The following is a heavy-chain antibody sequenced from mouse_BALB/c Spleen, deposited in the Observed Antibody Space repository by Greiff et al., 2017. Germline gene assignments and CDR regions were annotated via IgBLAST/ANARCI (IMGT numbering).Heavy chain of an antibody. D-gene: IGHD2-1*01. J-gene: IGHJ3*01. CDR1: GYTFTGYV. V-gene: IGHV1S136*01. Sequence: VQLQQSGPELVKPGASVKMSCKASGYTFTGYVMHWVKQKPGQGLEWIGYINPYNDGTEYTEKFKGKATLTLDKSSSTAYMDLSSLTSEESEVYDCARGAYYGNYGDAYFDDWGQGTMVTVSA. CDR3: ARGAYYGNYGDAYFDD. CDR2: INPYNDGT.